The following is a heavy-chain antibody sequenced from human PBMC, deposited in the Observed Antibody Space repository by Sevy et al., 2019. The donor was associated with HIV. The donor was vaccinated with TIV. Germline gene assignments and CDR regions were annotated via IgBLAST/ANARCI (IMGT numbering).Heavy chain of an antibody. CDR1: GFSFSTYT. J-gene: IGHJ4*02. D-gene: IGHD4-4*01. CDR2: ISSSSSYI. V-gene: IGHV3-21*01. CDR3: ARDQDYKYFDY. Sequence: GGSLRLSCAASGFSFSTYTMNWVRQAPGKGLEWVSSISSSSSYIHYTDSVKGRFTISRDNAKNSLYLQMNSLRAEDTAVYYCARDQDYKYFDYWGQGTLVTVSP.